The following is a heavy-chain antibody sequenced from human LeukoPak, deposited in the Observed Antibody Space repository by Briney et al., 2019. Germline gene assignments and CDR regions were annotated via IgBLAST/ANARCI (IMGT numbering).Heavy chain of an antibody. J-gene: IGHJ4*02. CDR3: ARKGVGGELGGFDY. CDR2: INWNGGST. V-gene: IGHV3-20*01. Sequence: PGGSLRLSCAASGFTFDDYGMSWVRQAPGKGLEWVSGINWNGGSTGYADPVKGRFTISGDNAKNSLYLQMNSLRAEDTALYHCARKGVGGELGGFDYWGQGTLVTVSS. CDR1: GFTFDDYG. D-gene: IGHD3-16*01.